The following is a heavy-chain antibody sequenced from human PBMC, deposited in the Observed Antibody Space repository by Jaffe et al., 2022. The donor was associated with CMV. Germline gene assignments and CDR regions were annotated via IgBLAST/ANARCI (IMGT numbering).Heavy chain of an antibody. J-gene: IGHJ5*02. CDR1: GYTLTELS. CDR2: FDPEDGET. CDR3: ATALSSGYYRGDWFDP. D-gene: IGHD3-22*01. Sequence: QVQLVQSGAEVKKPGASVKVSCKVSGYTLTELSMHWVRQAPGKGLEWMGGFDPEDGETIYAQKFQGRVTMTEDTSTDTAYMELSSLRSEDTAVYYCATALSSGYYRGDWFDPWGQGTLVTVSS. V-gene: IGHV1-24*01.